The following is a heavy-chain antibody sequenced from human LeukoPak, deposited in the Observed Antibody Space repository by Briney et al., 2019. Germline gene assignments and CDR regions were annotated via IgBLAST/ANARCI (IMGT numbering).Heavy chain of an antibody. CDR1: GFTFSSYW. Sequence: GGSLRLSCAASGFTFSSYWMHWVRQAPGKGLVWVSRINSDGSSTSYADSVKGRFTISRDNSKNTLYLQMNSLRAEDTAVYYCAKEDPRIAAAPPDYWGQGTLVTVSS. V-gene: IGHV3-74*01. CDR2: INSDGSST. J-gene: IGHJ4*02. CDR3: AKEDPRIAAAPPDY. D-gene: IGHD6-13*01.